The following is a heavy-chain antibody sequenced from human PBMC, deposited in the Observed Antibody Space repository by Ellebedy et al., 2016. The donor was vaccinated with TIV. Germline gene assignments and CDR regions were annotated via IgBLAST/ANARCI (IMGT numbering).Heavy chain of an antibody. V-gene: IGHV3-7*01. CDR3: ATDWQWLGRFDY. D-gene: IGHD6-19*01. Sequence: GGSLRLSCAASGFTFSDYYMSWIRQAPGKGLEWVANIKQDGSEKYYVDSVKGRFTISRDNSKNTLYLQMNNLRAEDTAVYYCATDWQWLGRFDYWGQGTLVTVSS. J-gene: IGHJ4*02. CDR2: IKQDGSEK. CDR1: GFTFSDYY.